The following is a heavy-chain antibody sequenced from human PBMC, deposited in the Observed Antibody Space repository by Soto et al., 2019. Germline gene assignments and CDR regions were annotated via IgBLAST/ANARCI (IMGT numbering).Heavy chain of an antibody. V-gene: IGHV1-3*01. D-gene: IGHD2-15*01. CDR1: GYKFTSYA. J-gene: IGHJ4*02. CDR2: INAGNGNT. CDR3: ARNTLRFDY. Sequence: QVQLVQSGAEVKKPGASVKVSCKASGYKFTSYAMHWVRQAPGQRLEWMGWINAGNGNTEYSQKFQGRVTITRDTSASTAYMEVSSLTSEDTAVYYCARNTLRFDYWGQGTLVSVSS.